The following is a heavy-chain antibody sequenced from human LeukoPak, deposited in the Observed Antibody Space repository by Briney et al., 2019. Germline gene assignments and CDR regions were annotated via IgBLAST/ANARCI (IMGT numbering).Heavy chain of an antibody. V-gene: IGHV4-59*12. J-gene: IGHJ4*02. CDR3: ARGGATEYYYDSSGYYDY. Sequence: SETLSLTCTVSGGSISSYYWSWIRQPPGKGLEWIGYIYYSGSTNYNPSLKSRVTISVDRSKNQFSLKLSSVTAADTAVYYCARGGATEYYYDSSGYYDYWGQGTLVTVSS. CDR2: IYYSGST. D-gene: IGHD3-22*01. CDR1: GGSISSYY.